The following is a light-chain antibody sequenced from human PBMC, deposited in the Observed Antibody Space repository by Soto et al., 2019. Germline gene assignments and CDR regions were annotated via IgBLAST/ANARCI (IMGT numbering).Light chain of an antibody. Sequence: DIQMTRSPSSLSASVGDRVTITCRASQGISHYLAWYQQKPGKVPKLLIYAASTLQSGVPSRFSGSGSGTDFTLAISSLQPEDVATYYCQKYNSAPHTFGQGTKVEIK. CDR1: QGISHY. CDR2: AAS. CDR3: QKYNSAPHT. J-gene: IGKJ1*01. V-gene: IGKV1-27*01.